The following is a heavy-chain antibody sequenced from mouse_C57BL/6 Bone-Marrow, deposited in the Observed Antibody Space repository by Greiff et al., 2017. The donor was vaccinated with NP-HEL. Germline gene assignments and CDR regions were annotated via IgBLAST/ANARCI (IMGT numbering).Heavy chain of an antibody. J-gene: IGHJ3*01. CDR2: INPGSGGT. CDR1: GYAFTNYL. V-gene: IGHV1-54*01. D-gene: IGHD2-4*01. CDR3: ARSYYDYDVGFAY. Sequence: QVQLQQSGAELVRPGTSVKVSCKASGYAFTNYLIEWVKQRPGQGLEWIGVINPGSGGTNYNEKFKGKATLTADNSSSTAYMQLSSLTSEDSAVYFCARSYYDYDVGFAYWGQGTLVTVSA.